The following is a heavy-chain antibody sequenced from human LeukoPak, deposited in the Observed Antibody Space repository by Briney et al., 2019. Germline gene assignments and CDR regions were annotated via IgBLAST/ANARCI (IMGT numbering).Heavy chain of an antibody. Sequence: ASVKVSCMASGYTFTSYGISWVRQAPGQGLEWMGWISAYNGNTNYAQKLQGRVTMTTDTSTSTAYMELRSLRSDDTAVYYCARGACSSTSCHTGLDYWGQGTLVTVSS. J-gene: IGHJ4*02. CDR1: GYTFTSYG. V-gene: IGHV1-18*01. CDR2: ISAYNGNT. CDR3: ARGACSSTSCHTGLDY. D-gene: IGHD2-2*01.